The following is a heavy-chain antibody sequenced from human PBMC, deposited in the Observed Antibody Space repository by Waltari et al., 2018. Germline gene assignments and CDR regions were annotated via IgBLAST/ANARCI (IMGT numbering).Heavy chain of an antibody. CDR2: LYNSGST. V-gene: IGHV4-59*01. Sequence: QVQLQESGPGLVKPSETLSLTCIVSGDSITSYYWNWIRQPPGKGLEWIGYLYNSGSTNYNPSLKSRFTISVDTSKNQFSLKLTSVTAADTAVYYCARDPGSASWYGAFDVWGQGTMVSVSS. CDR3: ARDPGSASWYGAFDV. D-gene: IGHD6-13*01. CDR1: GDSITSYY. J-gene: IGHJ3*01.